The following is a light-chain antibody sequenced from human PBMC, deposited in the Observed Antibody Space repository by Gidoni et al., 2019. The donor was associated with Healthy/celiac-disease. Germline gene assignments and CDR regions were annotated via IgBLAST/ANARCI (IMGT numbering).Light chain of an antibody. Sequence: DIVMTQSPDSLAVSLGERATINCKSSQSVLYSSNKKNYLAWYQQKSGQPPKLLIYWVSTRESGVPDRFSGGGSGTDFTLTISSLQAEDVAVYYCQQYYSTPCTFGQGTKLEIK. CDR2: WVS. CDR3: QQYYSTPCT. V-gene: IGKV4-1*01. CDR1: QSVLYSSNKKNY. J-gene: IGKJ2*02.